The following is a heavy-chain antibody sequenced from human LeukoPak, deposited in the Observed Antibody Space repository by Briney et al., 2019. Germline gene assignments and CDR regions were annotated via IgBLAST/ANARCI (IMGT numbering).Heavy chain of an antibody. CDR2: IYYTGNT. V-gene: IGHV4-30-4*08. D-gene: IGHD3-22*01. CDR3: ARDQVVSDYYDSSGYYGYYYYGMDV. Sequence: PSETLSLTCTVSGDSVSNGNYYWSWLRQPPGKALEWIGYIYYTGNTYYNPSLKSRVTISVDTSKNQFSLKLSSVTAADTAVYYCARDQVVSDYYDSSGYYGYYYYGMDVWGQGTTVTVSS. CDR1: GDSVSNGNYY. J-gene: IGHJ6*02.